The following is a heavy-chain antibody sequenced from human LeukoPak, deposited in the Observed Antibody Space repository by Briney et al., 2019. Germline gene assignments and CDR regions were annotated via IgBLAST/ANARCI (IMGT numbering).Heavy chain of an antibody. CDR1: GFTFSSYA. D-gene: IGHD1-26*01. CDR3: AKVWSVGATIYYFDY. CDR2: ICNSGGST. J-gene: IGHJ4*02. Sequence: GGSLRLSCAASGFTFSSYAMSWVRQAPGKGLEWVSAICNSGGSTYYADSVKGRFTISRDKSKNTLYLQMNSLRAEDTAVYYCAKVWSVGATIYYFDYWGQGTLVTVSS. V-gene: IGHV3-23*01.